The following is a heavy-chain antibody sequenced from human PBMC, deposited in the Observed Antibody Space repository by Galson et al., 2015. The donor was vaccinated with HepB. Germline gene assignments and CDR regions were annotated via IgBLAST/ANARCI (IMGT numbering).Heavy chain of an antibody. Sequence: SLRLSCAASGFTFSSYGMYWVRQAPGKGLEWVAVIWYDGSNKYYADSVKGRFTISRDNSKNTLYLQMNSLRAGDTAVYYCARDLGGDYVKYFDLWGRGTLVTVSS. J-gene: IGHJ2*01. CDR1: GFTFSSYG. D-gene: IGHD4-17*01. V-gene: IGHV3-33*08. CDR3: ARDLGGDYVKYFDL. CDR2: IWYDGSNK.